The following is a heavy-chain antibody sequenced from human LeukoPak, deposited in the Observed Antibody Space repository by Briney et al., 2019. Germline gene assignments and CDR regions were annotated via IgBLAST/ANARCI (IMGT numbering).Heavy chain of an antibody. CDR1: GFTFSSYA. D-gene: IGHD2-15*01. V-gene: IGHV3-23*01. J-gene: IGHJ5*02. CDR2: ISGSGGST. CDR3: ARDPRNVGLAP. Sequence: GGSLRLSCAASGFTFSSYAMSWVRQAPGKGLEWVSAISGSGGSTYYADSVKGRFTISRDNSKNTLYLQMNSLRVEDTAVYYCARDPRNVGLAPWGQGTLVTVSS.